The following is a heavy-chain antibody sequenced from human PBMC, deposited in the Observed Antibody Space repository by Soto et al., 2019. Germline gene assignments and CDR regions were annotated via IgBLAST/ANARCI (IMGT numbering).Heavy chain of an antibody. V-gene: IGHV1-69*13. CDR3: ASDLGRDGYNSGYFDY. Sequence: GASVKVSCKASGGTFSSYAISWVRQAPGQGLEWMGGIIPIFGTANYAQKFQGRVTITADESTSTAYMELSSLRSEDTAVYYCASDLGRDGYNSGYFDYWGQGTLVTVSS. CDR1: GGTFSSYA. D-gene: IGHD5-12*01. J-gene: IGHJ4*02. CDR2: IIPIFGTA.